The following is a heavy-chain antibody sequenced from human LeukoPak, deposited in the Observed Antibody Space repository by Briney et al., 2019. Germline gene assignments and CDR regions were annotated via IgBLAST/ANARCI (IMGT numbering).Heavy chain of an antibody. J-gene: IGHJ4*02. D-gene: IGHD6-13*01. CDR2: IYYSGST. CDR3: ARDIGYSSSL. Sequence: SETLSLTCTVSGGSISSYYWSWIRQPPGKGLEWIGYIYYSGSTNYNPSLKSRVTISVDTSKNQFSLKLSSVTAADTAVYYCARDIGYSSSLWGQGTLVTVSS. CDR1: GGSISSYY. V-gene: IGHV4-59*01.